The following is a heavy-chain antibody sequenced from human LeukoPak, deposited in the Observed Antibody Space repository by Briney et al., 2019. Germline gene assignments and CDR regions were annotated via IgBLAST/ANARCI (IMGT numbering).Heavy chain of an antibody. J-gene: IGHJ4*02. CDR3: ARGFGLSGDYNY. CDR1: GGSISSSSYY. CDR2: IYYSGST. V-gene: IGHV4-39*07. D-gene: IGHD4-17*01. Sequence: SETLSLTCTVSGGSISSSSYYWGWIRQPPGKGLEWIGSIYYSGSTYYNPSLKSRVTISVDTSKNQFSLKLSSVTAADTAVYYCARGFGLSGDYNYWGQGTLVTVSS.